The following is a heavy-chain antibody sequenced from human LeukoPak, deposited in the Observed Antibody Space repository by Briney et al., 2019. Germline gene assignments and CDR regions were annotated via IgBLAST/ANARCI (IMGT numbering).Heavy chain of an antibody. CDR3: ARESFIGSGSLGFDY. V-gene: IGHV4-30-4*08. D-gene: IGHD2-15*01. Sequence: LRLSCAASGFTFSDYYMTWIRQPPGKGLEWIGYIYYSGSTYYNPSLKSRVTISVDTSKNQFSLKLSSVTAADTAVYYCARESFIGSGSLGFDYWGQGTLVTVSS. CDR2: IYYSGST. CDR1: GFTFSDYY. J-gene: IGHJ4*02.